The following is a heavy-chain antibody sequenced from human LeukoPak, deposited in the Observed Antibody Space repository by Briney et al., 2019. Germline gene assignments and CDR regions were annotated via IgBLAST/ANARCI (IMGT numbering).Heavy chain of an antibody. Sequence: ASVKVSCKASGYIFTSYYMHWVRQAPGQGLEWMGWINPNSGGTNYAQKFQGRVTMTRDTSISTAYMELSRLRSDDTAVYYCASATVVTQWFDPWGQGTLVTVSS. D-gene: IGHD4-23*01. CDR2: INPNSGGT. CDR3: ASATVVTQWFDP. CDR1: GYIFTSYY. V-gene: IGHV1-2*02. J-gene: IGHJ5*02.